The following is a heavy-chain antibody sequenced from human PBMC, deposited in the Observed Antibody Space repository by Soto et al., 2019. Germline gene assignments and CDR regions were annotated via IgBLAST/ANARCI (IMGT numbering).Heavy chain of an antibody. V-gene: IGHV3-74*01. Sequence: GGSLRLSCAASGLPFGDNWMHWVRQALGKGLVWVSRISNDGSDTTYADSVRGRFTVSRDNAKNTLYLQMNSLRAEDTAVYYCERNSNSSAMHWGNETLATVP. D-gene: IGHD3-10*01. CDR1: GLPFGDNW. J-gene: IGHJ4*01. CDR2: ISNDGSDT. CDR3: ERNSNSSAMH.